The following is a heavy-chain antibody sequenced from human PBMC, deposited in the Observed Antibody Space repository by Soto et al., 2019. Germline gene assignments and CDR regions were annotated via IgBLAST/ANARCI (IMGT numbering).Heavy chain of an antibody. D-gene: IGHD6-19*01. CDR3: ASLQGTVAAFYFDD. CDR2: INSDGSST. Sequence: EVQLVESGGGLVQPGGSLRLSCAASGFTFSNYWMHWVRQAPGKGLMWVSRINSDGSSTNYADSVKGRFTISRDNAKNTLYLQMNSLRAEDTAVYYCASLQGTVAAFYFDDWGQGTLVTVSS. J-gene: IGHJ4*02. CDR1: GFTFSNYW. V-gene: IGHV3-74*01.